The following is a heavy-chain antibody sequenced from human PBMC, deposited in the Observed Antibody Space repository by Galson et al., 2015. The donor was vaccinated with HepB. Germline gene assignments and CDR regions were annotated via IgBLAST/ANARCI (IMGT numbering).Heavy chain of an antibody. D-gene: IGHD6-19*01. Sequence: SVKVSCKASGGTFSSYAISWVRQAPGQGLEWMGGIIPIFGTANYAQKFQGRVTITADESTSTAYMELSSLRSEDTAVYYCARDPDRFSSGWTNYWYFDHWGRGTLVAVSS. CDR3: ARDPDRFSSGWTNYWYFDH. CDR1: GGTFSSYA. V-gene: IGHV1-69*13. CDR2: IIPIFGTA. J-gene: IGHJ2*01.